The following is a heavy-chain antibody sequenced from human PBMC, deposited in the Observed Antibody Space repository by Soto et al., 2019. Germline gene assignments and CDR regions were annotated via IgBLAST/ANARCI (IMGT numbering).Heavy chain of an antibody. J-gene: IGHJ4*02. D-gene: IGHD6-6*01. CDR1: GYTFTSYD. V-gene: IGHV1-8*02. Sequence: ASVKVSCKASGYTFTSYDINWVRQATGQGLEWMGWMNPNSGNTGYAQKFQGRITMTRNTSISTAYMELSSLRSEDTAVYYCARGGYSSSSFDYWGQGALVTVSS. CDR3: ARGGYSSSSFDY. CDR2: MNPNSGNT.